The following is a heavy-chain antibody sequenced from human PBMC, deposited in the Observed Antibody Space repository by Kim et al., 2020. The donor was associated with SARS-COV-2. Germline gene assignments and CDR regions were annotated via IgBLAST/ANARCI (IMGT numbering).Heavy chain of an antibody. CDR3: SRRLVVESSILVDY. CDR1: GFTFTNYA. CDR2: IRVGDSA. D-gene: IGHD2-21*01. J-gene: IGHJ4*01. Sequence: GGSLRLSCAASGFTFTNYAMGWVRQAPGKGLDWVSVIRVGDSAYYADSVEGRFIIFRGNSKNTVYLQMNRRSGDDTAVDYCSRRLVVESSILVDYCG. V-gene: IGHV3-23*01.